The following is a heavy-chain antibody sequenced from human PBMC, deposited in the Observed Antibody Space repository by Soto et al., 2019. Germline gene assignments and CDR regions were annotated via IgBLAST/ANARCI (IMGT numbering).Heavy chain of an antibody. J-gene: IGHJ6*02. CDR2: ISYDGSNK. Sequence: QVQLVESGGGVVQPGRSLRLSCAASGFTFSSYAMHWVRQAPGKGLEWVAVISYDGSNKYYADSVKGRFTISRDNSKNXLXLXXNSLRAEDTAVYYCARGGSLLMVYAIGDYYYGMDVWGQGTTVTVSS. D-gene: IGHD2-8*01. CDR3: ARGGSLLMVYAIGDYYYGMDV. V-gene: IGHV3-30-3*01. CDR1: GFTFSSYA.